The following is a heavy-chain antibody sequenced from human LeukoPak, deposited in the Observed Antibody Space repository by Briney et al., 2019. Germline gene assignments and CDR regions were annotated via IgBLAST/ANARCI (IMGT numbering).Heavy chain of an antibody. D-gene: IGHD3-10*01. J-gene: IGHJ4*02. V-gene: IGHV3-23*01. CDR2: ISGSGGST. CDR1: GFTFSSYA. Sequence: GGSLRLSCASSGFTFSSYAMSWVRQAPGKGLESVSAISGSGGSTYYADSVKGRFTISRDNSKNTLYLQMNSLRAEDTAVYYCAKSARFGEYNDYWGQGTLVTVSS. CDR3: AKSARFGEYNDY.